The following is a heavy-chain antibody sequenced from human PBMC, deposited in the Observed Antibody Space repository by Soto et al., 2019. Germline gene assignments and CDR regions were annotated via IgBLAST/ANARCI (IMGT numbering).Heavy chain of an antibody. D-gene: IGHD3-22*01. V-gene: IGHV1-69*01. J-gene: IGHJ5*02. CDR2: IIPIFGTA. Sequence: QVQLVQSGAEVKKPGSSVKVSCKASGGTFSSYAIGWVRQAPGQGLEWMGGIIPIFGTANYAQKFQGRVTITADESTSTAYMELSSLRSEDTAVYYCARDYYDSSGYYSYNWFDPWGQGTLVTVSS. CDR3: ARDYYDSSGYYSYNWFDP. CDR1: GGTFSSYA.